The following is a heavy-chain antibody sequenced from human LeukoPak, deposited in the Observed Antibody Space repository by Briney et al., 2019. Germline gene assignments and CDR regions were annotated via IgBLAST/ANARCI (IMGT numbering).Heavy chain of an antibody. CDR3: ARGITMVRGVIRNWFDP. J-gene: IGHJ5*02. D-gene: IGHD3-10*01. Sequence: SETLSLTCTVSGGSISSSGYCWGWIRQPPGKGLEWIGSIDYSGNTNYNPSLKSRVTISVDTSKNQFSLKLSSVTAADTAVYYCARGITMVRGVIRNWFDPWGQGTLVTVSS. V-gene: IGHV4-39*07. CDR2: IDYSGNT. CDR1: GGSISSSGYC.